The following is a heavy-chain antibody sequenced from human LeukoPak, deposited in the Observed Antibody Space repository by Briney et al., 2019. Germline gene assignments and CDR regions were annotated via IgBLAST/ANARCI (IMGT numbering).Heavy chain of an antibody. V-gene: IGHV1-69*13. Sequence: ASVKVSCKASGGTFSSYAISWVRQAPGQGLEWMGGIIPIFGTANYAQKLQGRVTITADESTSTAYMELSSLRSEDKAVYYCARVIAARRDNYFDYWGQGTLVTVSS. CDR3: ARVIAARRDNYFDY. D-gene: IGHD6-6*01. CDR1: GGTFSSYA. CDR2: IIPIFGTA. J-gene: IGHJ4*02.